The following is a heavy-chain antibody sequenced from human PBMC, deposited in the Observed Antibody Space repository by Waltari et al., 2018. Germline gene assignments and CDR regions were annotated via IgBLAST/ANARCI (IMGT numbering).Heavy chain of an antibody. CDR3: AREPLGYCSSTSCYYSDYYMDV. CDR1: GGSISSYY. CDR2: IYTSGST. V-gene: IGHV4-4*07. J-gene: IGHJ6*03. D-gene: IGHD2-2*01. Sequence: QVQLQESGPGLVKPSETLSLTCTVSGGSISSYYWSWIRQPAGKGPEWIGRIYTSGSTNYNPSLKSRVTMSVDTSKNQFSLKLSSVTAADTAVYYCAREPLGYCSSTSCYYSDYYMDVWGKGTTVTISS.